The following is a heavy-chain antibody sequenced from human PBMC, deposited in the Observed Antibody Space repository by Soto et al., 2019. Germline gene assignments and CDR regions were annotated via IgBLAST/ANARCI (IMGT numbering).Heavy chain of an antibody. V-gene: IGHV1-45*02. CDR1: GYTFTYRY. CDR2: ITPFNGNT. CDR3: ARATDEGNYYGMDV. J-gene: IGHJ6*02. D-gene: IGHD1-1*01. Sequence: QMQLVQSGAEVKKTGSSVKVSCKASGYTFTYRYLHWVRQAPGQALEWMGLITPFNGNTNYDQKFQDRVTITRDTTMSTAYMELSSLRAEDTAMYYCARATDEGNYYGMDVWGQGTTVTVSS.